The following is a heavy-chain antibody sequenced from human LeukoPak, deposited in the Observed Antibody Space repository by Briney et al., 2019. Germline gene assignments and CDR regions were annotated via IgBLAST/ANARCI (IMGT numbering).Heavy chain of an antibody. CDR1: GFTVSSNY. J-gene: IGHJ4*02. CDR2: VYSGGST. CDR3: ARGAGTRDGYNYDY. V-gene: IGHV3-53*01. D-gene: IGHD5-24*01. Sequence: GGSLRLSCAASGFTVSSNYMSWVRQAPGKGLEWVSVVYSGGSTYYADSVKGRFTISRDNSKNTLYLQMNSLRAEDTAVYYCARGAGTRDGYNYDYWGRGTLVTVSS.